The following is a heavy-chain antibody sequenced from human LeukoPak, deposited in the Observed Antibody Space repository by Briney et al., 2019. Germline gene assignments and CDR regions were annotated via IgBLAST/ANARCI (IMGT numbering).Heavy chain of an antibody. J-gene: IGHJ4*02. Sequence: QPGGSLRLSCAASGFMFSSYGMNWVRQAPGKGLEWVSYISSSSSTKYYADSVKGRFIISRDNAKNSLYLQMNSLRAEDTAVYFCARDPDFWGQGTLVTVSS. CDR1: GFMFSSYG. CDR2: ISSSSSTK. V-gene: IGHV3-48*01. CDR3: ARDPDF.